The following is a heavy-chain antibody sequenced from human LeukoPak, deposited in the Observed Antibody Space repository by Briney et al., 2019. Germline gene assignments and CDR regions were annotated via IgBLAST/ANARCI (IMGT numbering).Heavy chain of an antibody. CDR1: GFTVSSNY. D-gene: IGHD1-26*01. J-gene: IGHJ4*02. CDR2: ISSSSSYI. CDR3: ARGGRGSGSYRGLIDY. V-gene: IGHV3-21*01. Sequence: GGSLRLSCAASGFTVSSNYMSWVRQAPGKGLEWVSSISSSSSYIYYADSVKGRFTISRDNAKNSLYLQMNSLRAEDTAVYYCARGGRGSGSYRGLIDYWGQGTLVTVSS.